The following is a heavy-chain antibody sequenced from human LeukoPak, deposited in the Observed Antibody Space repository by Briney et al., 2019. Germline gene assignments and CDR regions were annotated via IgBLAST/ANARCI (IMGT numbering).Heavy chain of an antibody. V-gene: IGHV4-30-2*01. J-gene: IGHJ4*02. CDR1: GGSISSGGYS. Sequence: SQTLSLTCAVSGGSISSGGYSWSWIRQPPGKGLEWIGYIYHSGSTYYNPSLKSRVTISVDRSKNQFSLKLSSVTAADMAVYYCARGGSSYDFWSGYLGGLFDHWGQGTLVTVSS. CDR3: ARGGSSYDFWSGYLGGLFDH. D-gene: IGHD3-3*01. CDR2: IYHSGST.